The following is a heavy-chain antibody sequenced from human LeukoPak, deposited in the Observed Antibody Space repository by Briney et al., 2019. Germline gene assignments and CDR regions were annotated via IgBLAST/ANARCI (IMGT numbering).Heavy chain of an antibody. CDR1: GFPFSSYW. Sequence: GGSLRLSCVASGFPFSSYWMTWVRQAPGKGLEDVSSIGPNGASTLYADSVKGRFTISRDNSKNALYLQLTSLRLEDTALYYCVEDLTGTWSFDYWGQGTLVTVSS. V-gene: IGHV3-64D*06. D-gene: IGHD3-9*01. CDR2: IGPNGAST. CDR3: VEDLTGTWSFDY. J-gene: IGHJ4*02.